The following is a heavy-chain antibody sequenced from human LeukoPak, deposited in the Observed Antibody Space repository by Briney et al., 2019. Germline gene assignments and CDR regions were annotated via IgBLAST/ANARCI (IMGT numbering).Heavy chain of an antibody. Sequence: ASVKVSCETSGYTFTTYGIIWVRQAPGQGLEWMGWISGYNGNTNYAQKLQGRVTMTTDASTSTAYLELRSLRSDDMAVYYCASGSSVAAAATGFDYWGQGTLVTVSS. CDR1: GYTFTTYG. CDR2: ISGYNGNT. V-gene: IGHV1-18*03. D-gene: IGHD6-13*01. CDR3: ASGSSVAAAATGFDY. J-gene: IGHJ4*02.